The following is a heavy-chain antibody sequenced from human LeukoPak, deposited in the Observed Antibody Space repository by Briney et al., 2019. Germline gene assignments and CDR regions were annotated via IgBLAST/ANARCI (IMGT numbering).Heavy chain of an antibody. CDR2: ISWNSGSI. CDR1: GFTFDDYA. CDR3: AKDSSSSWYGGGFAY. Sequence: GGSLRLSWAASGFTFDDYAMHWVRQAPGKGLEWVSGISWNSGSIGYADSVKGRFTISRDNAKNSLYLQMNSLRAEDTALYYCAKDSSSSWYGGGFAYWGQGTLVTVSS. D-gene: IGHD6-13*01. J-gene: IGHJ4*02. V-gene: IGHV3-9*01.